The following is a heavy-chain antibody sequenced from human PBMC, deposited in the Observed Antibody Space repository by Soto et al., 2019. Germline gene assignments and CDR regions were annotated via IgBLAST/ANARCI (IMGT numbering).Heavy chain of an antibody. V-gene: IGHV3-9*01. Sequence: PGGSMRLSCAASGFTFDDYAMHWVRQAPGKGLEWVSGISWNSGSIGYADSVKGRFTISRDNAKNSLYLQMNSLRAEDTALYYCAKDRVLAISDWRYFDYWGQGTLVTVSS. CDR1: GFTFDDYA. CDR3: AKDRVLAISDWRYFDY. J-gene: IGHJ4*02. D-gene: IGHD2-2*02. CDR2: ISWNSGSI.